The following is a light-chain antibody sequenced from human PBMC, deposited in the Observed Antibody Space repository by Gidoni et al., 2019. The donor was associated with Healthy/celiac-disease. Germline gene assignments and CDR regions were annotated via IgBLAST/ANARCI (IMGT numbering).Light chain of an antibody. CDR2: GAS. Sequence: EIVMTQSPATLAVSPGERATLSCRASRSVSSNLAWYQQKPGQAPRLLIYGASTRATGIPARFSGSGSGTSFTLTISSLQSESFAVYYCQQYNTWWTFGQGTKVEIK. CDR3: QQYNTWWT. V-gene: IGKV3-15*01. J-gene: IGKJ1*01. CDR1: RSVSSN.